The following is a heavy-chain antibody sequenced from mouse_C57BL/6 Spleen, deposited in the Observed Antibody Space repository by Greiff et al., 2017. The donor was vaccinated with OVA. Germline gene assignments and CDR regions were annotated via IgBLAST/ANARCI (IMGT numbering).Heavy chain of an antibody. CDR2: INPNNGGT. CDR1: GYTFTDYN. Sequence: VQLQQSGPELVKPGASVKIPCKASGYTFTDYNMDWVKQSHGQSLEWIGDINPNNGGTIYNQKFKGKATLTVDKSSSTAYMELRSLTSEDTAVYYGERRRDWYFDVWGTGTTVTVSS. V-gene: IGHV1-18*01. J-gene: IGHJ1*03. CDR3: ERRRDWYFDV.